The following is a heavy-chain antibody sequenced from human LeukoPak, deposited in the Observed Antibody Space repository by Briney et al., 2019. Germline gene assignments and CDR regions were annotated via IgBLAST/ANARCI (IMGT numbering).Heavy chain of an antibody. Sequence: SETLSLTCTVSGGSISSSSYYWGWTRQPPGKGLEWIGNIFYSGSTYYGPSLKSRLTISLDTSRNQFSLKLNSVTAADTAVYYCAKSSGYGLIDIWGQGTMVTVSS. CDR2: IFYSGST. J-gene: IGHJ3*02. D-gene: IGHD3-22*01. V-gene: IGHV4-39*07. CDR3: AKSSGYGLIDI. CDR1: GGSISSSSYY.